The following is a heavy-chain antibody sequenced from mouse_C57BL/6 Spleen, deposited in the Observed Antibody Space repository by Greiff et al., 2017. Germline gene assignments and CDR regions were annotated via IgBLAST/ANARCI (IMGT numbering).Heavy chain of an antibody. J-gene: IGHJ4*01. CDR2: INPGSGGT. V-gene: IGHV1-54*01. CDR3: AIYYSNYAMDY. D-gene: IGHD2-5*01. Sequence: VQLQQSGAELVRPGTSVKVSCKASGYAFTNYLIEWVKQRPGQGLEWIGVINPGSGGTNYNEKFKGKATLTVDTSSSTAYMQLSSLTSEDSAVYYCAIYYSNYAMDYWGQGTSVTVSS. CDR1: GYAFTNYL.